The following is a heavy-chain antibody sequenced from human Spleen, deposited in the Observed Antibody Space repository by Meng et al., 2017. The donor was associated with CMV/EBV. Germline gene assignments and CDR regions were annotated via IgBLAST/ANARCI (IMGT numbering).Heavy chain of an antibody. CDR3: AREVGATNYFDF. Sequence: GGSLRLSCAVSGFTVSNNYMSWVRQAPGKGLEWVSIIYSGGTTYYIDSVKGRFTISRDNSKNTLYLQMNSLRAEDTAVYYCAREVGATNYFDFWGQGTLVTVSS. V-gene: IGHV3-66*02. J-gene: IGHJ4*02. CDR1: GFTVSNNY. CDR2: IYSGGTT. D-gene: IGHD1-26*01.